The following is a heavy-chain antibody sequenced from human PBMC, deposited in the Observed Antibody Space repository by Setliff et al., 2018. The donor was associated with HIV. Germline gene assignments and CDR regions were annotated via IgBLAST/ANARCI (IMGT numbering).Heavy chain of an antibody. CDR3: AMGGSNTWYSS. CDR2: LNTDGSSI. J-gene: IGHJ5*02. V-gene: IGHV3-74*01. D-gene: IGHD6-13*01. Sequence: PGGSLRLSCAASGFTFSSYWMHWVRQAPGRGLMWISRLNTDGSSIDYADSVKGRFTFSRDNAKNTLYLQMNGLRADDTAVYYCAMGGSNTWYSSWGQGALVTVSS. CDR1: GFTFSSYW.